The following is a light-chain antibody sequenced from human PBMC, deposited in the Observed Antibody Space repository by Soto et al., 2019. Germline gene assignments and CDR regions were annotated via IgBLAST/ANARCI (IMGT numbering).Light chain of an antibody. CDR3: QQYSSYRT. J-gene: IGKJ1*01. Sequence: DIQMTQSPSTLSASIGDRVTITCRASRNIGSWLAWYQQKAGKAPNLLIYKASTLETGVPSRFSGSASGTEFTLTISSLQPDDFATYYCQQYSSYRTFGQGTKV. CDR1: RNIGSW. CDR2: KAS. V-gene: IGKV1-5*03.